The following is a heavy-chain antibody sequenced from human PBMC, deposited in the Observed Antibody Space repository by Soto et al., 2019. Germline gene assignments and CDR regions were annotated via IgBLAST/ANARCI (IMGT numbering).Heavy chain of an antibody. Sequence: EVQLVQSGAEVKKPGESLRISCKGSGYSFTSYWISWVRQMPGKGLEWMGRIAPIDSYTNYSPSFQGHVTISADKSISTAYLQWSSLKASDTAMYYCASSPRGYCSSTSCRELGNYYGMDVWGQGTTVTVSS. CDR1: GYSFTSYW. D-gene: IGHD2-2*01. J-gene: IGHJ6*02. V-gene: IGHV5-10-1*01. CDR3: ASSPRGYCSSTSCRELGNYYGMDV. CDR2: IAPIDSYT.